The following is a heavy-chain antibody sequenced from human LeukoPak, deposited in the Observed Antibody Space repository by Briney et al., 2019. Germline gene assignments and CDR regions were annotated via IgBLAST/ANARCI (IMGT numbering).Heavy chain of an antibody. CDR3: ARNVGAIPVFDY. CDR2: FGTAGDT. D-gene: IGHD1-26*01. Sequence: TGGSLRLSCAASGFTFSTYDMHWVRHATGKGLEWVSGFGTAGDTYYPGSVKGRFTISRENARNSLYLQMNSLRAGDTAVYYCARNVGAIPVFDYWGQGTLVTVSS. CDR1: GFTFSTYD. V-gene: IGHV3-13*04. J-gene: IGHJ4*02.